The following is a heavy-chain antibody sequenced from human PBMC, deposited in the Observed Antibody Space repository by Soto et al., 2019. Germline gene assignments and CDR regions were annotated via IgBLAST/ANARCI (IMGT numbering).Heavy chain of an antibody. CDR3: ARWSYLDD. D-gene: IGHD3-10*01. CDR1: GFSFGSYA. V-gene: IGHV3-23*01. J-gene: IGHJ1*01. Sequence: AGSLRLSCAASGFSFGSYALRWVRQAPGKGLEWVSTISGSDGKTFYADSVKGRFSISRDTSQSTLYLQMNSLRADDTAMYYCARWSYLDDWGQGTRVTVSS. CDR2: ISGSDGKT.